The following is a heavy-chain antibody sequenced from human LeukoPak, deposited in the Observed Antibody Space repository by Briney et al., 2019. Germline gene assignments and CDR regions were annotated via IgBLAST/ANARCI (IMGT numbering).Heavy chain of an antibody. V-gene: IGHV3-30*02. J-gene: IGHJ4*02. D-gene: IGHD6-19*01. CDR1: GLTFSTYS. CDR2: IHYDGGNK. Sequence: GGSLRLSCTASGLTFSTYSMHWVRQAPGKGLEWVAYIHYDGGNKDYADSVKGRFTISRDNSKNTLYLQMNSLRAEDTAVYYCAKDVAPLIAVAGGGGYWGQGTLVTVSS. CDR3: AKDVAPLIAVAGGGGY.